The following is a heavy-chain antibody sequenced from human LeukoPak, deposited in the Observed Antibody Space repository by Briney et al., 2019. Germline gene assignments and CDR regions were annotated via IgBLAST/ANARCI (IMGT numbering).Heavy chain of an antibody. CDR1: GGSFSGYY. CDR2: INHSGST. CDR3: ARHSDTYYYDSSGYYYGLWYFDL. Sequence: SETLSLTCAVYGGSFSGYYGSWIRQPPGKGREWIGEINHSGSTNYNPSPKSRVTISVDTSKNQFSLKLRSVPAADTAVYYCARHSDTYYYDSSGYYYGLWYFDLWGRGTLVTVSS. D-gene: IGHD3-22*01. V-gene: IGHV4-34*01. J-gene: IGHJ2*01.